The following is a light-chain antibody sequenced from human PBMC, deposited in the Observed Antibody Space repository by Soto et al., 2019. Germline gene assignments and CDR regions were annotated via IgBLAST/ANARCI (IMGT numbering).Light chain of an antibody. Sequence: IQLTQSPSSLSASVGDRVTITCRASQGISSYLAWYQQKPGKAPKLLIYAASTLQRGVPSRFSGSGSGTDFTLTISSLQPEDFATYDCQQLNSYPLLTFGGGTKVEIK. CDR1: QGISSY. CDR3: QQLNSYPLLT. CDR2: AAS. V-gene: IGKV1-9*01. J-gene: IGKJ4*01.